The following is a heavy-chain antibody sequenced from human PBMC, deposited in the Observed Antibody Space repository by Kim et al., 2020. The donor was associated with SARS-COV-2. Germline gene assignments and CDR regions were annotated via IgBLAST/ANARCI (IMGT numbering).Heavy chain of an antibody. J-gene: IGHJ4*02. V-gene: IGHV3-23*01. CDR2: ISGSGGST. Sequence: GGSLRLSCAASGFTFSSYAMSWVRQAPGKGLEWVSAISGSGGSTYYADSVKGRFTFSRDNSKNTLYLHMNSLRTEDTAVYYCAKDRGRGWLVPRWDYWGQGTLVTVSP. CDR3: AKDRGRGWLVPRWDY. CDR1: GFTFSSYA. D-gene: IGHD6-19*01.